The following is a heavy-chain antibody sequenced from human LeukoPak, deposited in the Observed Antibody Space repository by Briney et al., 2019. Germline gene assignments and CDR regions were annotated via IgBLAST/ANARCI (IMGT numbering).Heavy chain of an antibody. CDR1: GYTFTGYY. CDR2: SNPNSGGT. D-gene: IGHD1-26*01. CDR3: ARTWEPYAFDI. V-gene: IGHV1-2*06. J-gene: IGHJ3*02. Sequence: ASVKVSCKASGYTFTGYYMHWLRQAPGQGLQWIGRSNPNSGGTDYAQKFQGRVAITRATSISTAYMELSRLTSDDTAIYYCARTWEPYAFDIWGQGKMVTVSS.